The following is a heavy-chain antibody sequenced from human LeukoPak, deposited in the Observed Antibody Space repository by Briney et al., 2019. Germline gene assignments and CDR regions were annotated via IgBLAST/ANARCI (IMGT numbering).Heavy chain of an antibody. CDR1: GFTVRSSY. J-gene: IGHJ4*02. CDR2: IYSGGSP. Sequence: GVLRLSCAASGFTVRSSYMSWVRQAPGKGLEWVSVIYSGGSPDYADSAKGRFTISSDNSKNTLYLQMNSLRVEDAAVYYCARAPVTSCRGAYCYPFDYWGQGTLVTVSS. CDR3: ARAPVTSCRGAYCYPFDY. D-gene: IGHD2-21*01. V-gene: IGHV3-53*01.